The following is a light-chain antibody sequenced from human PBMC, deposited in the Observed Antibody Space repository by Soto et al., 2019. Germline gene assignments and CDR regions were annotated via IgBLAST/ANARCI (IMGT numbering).Light chain of an antibody. CDR3: QQYNNWPPLFA. CDR2: GAS. CDR1: QSINSN. V-gene: IGKV3-15*01. J-gene: IGKJ3*01. Sequence: EIVLTQSPATLSVSPGERATLSCRASQSINSNLTWYQQKPGQSPRLLIYGASTRPAGIPARFSGSGSGTDFTHTISSLQSEDFAVYFCQQYNNWPPLFAFGPGTKVDIK.